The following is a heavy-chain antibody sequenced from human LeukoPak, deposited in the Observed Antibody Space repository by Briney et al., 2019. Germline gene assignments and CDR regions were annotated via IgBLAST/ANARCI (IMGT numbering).Heavy chain of an antibody. CDR3: ARGGYLITFGGVDY. V-gene: IGHV1-8*03. CDR2: MNPNSGNT. Sequence: ASVKVSCKASGYTFTSYDINWVRQATGQGLEWMGWMNPNSGNTGYAQKFQGRVTITRNTSISTAYMELSSLRSEDTAVYYCARGGYLITFGGVDYWGQGTLVTVSS. D-gene: IGHD3-16*01. J-gene: IGHJ4*02. CDR1: GYTFTSYD.